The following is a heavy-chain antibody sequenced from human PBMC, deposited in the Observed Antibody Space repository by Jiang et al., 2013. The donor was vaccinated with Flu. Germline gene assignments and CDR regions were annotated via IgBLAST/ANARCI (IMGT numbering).Heavy chain of an antibody. J-gene: IGHJ6*03. CDR2: ISSSSSYT. V-gene: IGHV3-11*05. CDR3: ARVQLVNYYYYYMDV. D-gene: IGHD6-6*01. Sequence: LSCAASGFTFSDYYMSWIRQAPGKGLEWVSYISSSSSYTNYADSVKGRFTISRDNAKNSLYLQMNSLRAEDTAVYYCARVQLVNYYYYYMDVWGKGTTVTVSS. CDR1: GFTFSDYY.